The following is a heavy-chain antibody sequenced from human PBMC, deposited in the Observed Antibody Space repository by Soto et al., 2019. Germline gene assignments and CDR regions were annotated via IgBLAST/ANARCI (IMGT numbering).Heavy chain of an antibody. V-gene: IGHV3-48*02. CDR3: AMRYGSGANCHFDY. Sequence: EVQLVESGGDLVQPGGSLRLSCAASGVIFSTYGMNWVRQAPGEGLEWVSYISSTTGTIYYADSVRGRFTISRDNAKNTLYLQMNRLGDEDTSVYYHAMRYGSGANCHFDYGGQGTLVTVSS. CDR1: GVIFSTYG. CDR2: ISSTTGTI. D-gene: IGHD2-15*01. J-gene: IGHJ4*02.